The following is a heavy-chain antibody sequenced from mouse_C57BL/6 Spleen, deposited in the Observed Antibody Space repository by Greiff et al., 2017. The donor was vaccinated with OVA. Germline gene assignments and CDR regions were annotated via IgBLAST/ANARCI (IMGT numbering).Heavy chain of an antibody. J-gene: IGHJ3*01. CDR3: TPYGSSRFAY. V-gene: IGHV14-4*01. CDR1: GFNIKDDY. CDR2: IDPENGDT. Sequence: VQLKESGAELVRPGASVKLSCTASGFNIKDDYMHWVKQRPEQGLEWIGWIDPENGDTESASKFQGKATITADTSSNTAYLQLSSLTSEDTAVYYCTPYGSSRFAYWGQGTLVTVSA. D-gene: IGHD1-1*01.